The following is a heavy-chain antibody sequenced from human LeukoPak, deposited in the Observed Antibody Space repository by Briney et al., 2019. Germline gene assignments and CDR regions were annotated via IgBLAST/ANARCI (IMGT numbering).Heavy chain of an antibody. J-gene: IGHJ4*02. V-gene: IGHV3-74*01. D-gene: IGHD6-19*01. Sequence: GGSLRLSCAASGFTFSKYWMLWVRQAPGKGLESVSRINTDGTVTTYADSVKGRFTVSRDNADNTMFLQMNSVREEDTAVYYCATKQWLAPPPDSWGQGTPVTVSS. CDR3: ATKQWLAPPPDS. CDR2: INTDGTVT. CDR1: GFTFSKYW.